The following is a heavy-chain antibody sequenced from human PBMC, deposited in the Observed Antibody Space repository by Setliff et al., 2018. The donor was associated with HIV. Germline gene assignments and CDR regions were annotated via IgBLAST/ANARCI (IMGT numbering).Heavy chain of an antibody. J-gene: IGHJ5*02. CDR1: GGSISSGGFY. CDR3: ARYRYYYDSSGYGRWFDP. CDR2: IYNTGST. D-gene: IGHD3-22*01. Sequence: PSETLSLTCTVTGGSISSGGFYRTWIRQHPGKGLEWIGYIYNTGSTYHSPSLESRVTISVDTSENQFSLRLNSVTAADTAVYYCARYRYYYDSSGYGRWFDPWGQGTLVTVSS. V-gene: IGHV4-31*03.